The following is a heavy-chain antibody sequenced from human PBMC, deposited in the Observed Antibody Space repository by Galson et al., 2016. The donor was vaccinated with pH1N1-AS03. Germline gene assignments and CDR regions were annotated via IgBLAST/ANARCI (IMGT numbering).Heavy chain of an antibody. CDR2: ISGSGGST. V-gene: IGHV3-23*01. D-gene: IGHD6-6*01. CDR1: GLTFSSYA. CDR3: AKAGSARPPRMTPFDFDY. J-gene: IGHJ4*02. Sequence: SLRLSCAASGLTFSSYALTWVRQAPGKGLEWVSAISGSGGSTYYADPVKGRFTISRDNSKNTLYLQMNSLRVEDTAVYYCAKAGSARPPRMTPFDFDYWGQGTLVTVSS.